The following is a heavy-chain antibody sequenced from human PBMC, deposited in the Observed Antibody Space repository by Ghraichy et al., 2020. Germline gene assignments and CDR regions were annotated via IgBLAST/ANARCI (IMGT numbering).Heavy chain of an antibody. Sequence: SETLSLTCTVSGGSISRGSYFWSWIRQHPGKGLEWIGYISYNGNSYYNPSLESRLILSIDTSKNQFSLKLSSVTAADTAIYYCARYHSSSTFVPVAIRGRWFAPWGQGTLVSVSS. CDR3: ARYHSSSTFVPVAIRGRWFAP. CDR2: ISYNGNS. D-gene: IGHD2-2*02. J-gene: IGHJ5*02. V-gene: IGHV4-31*03. CDR1: GGSISRGSYF.